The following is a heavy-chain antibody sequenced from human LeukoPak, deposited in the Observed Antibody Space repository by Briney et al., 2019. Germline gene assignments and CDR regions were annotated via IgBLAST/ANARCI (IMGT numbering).Heavy chain of an antibody. CDR3: ARDLGY. CDR2: ITLSSTYI. D-gene: IGHD3-16*01. Sequence: GGSLRLSCAASGFSFSSYSMNWVRQAPEKGLAWVSSITLSSTYIQYADSVKGRFTNSRDNSKNTLYLQMNSLRAEDTAVYYCARDLGYWGQGTLVTVSS. V-gene: IGHV3-21*04. J-gene: IGHJ4*02. CDR1: GFSFSSYS.